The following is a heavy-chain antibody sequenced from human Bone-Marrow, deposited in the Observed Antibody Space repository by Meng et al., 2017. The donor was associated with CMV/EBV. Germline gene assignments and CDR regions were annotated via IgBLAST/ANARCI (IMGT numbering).Heavy chain of an antibody. J-gene: IGHJ6*02. CDR1: GFTSSSYW. CDR2: IKQDVSEK. D-gene: IGHD2-2*01. CDR3: ARGCLVVPAAMGAYSSQYYYGMDV. Sequence: GESLKISCAASGFTSSSYWMSWVRQAPGKGLEWVANIKQDVSEKYYVDSVRGRFTISRDNAENSLYLQMNSLRAEDTAVYYCARGCLVVPAAMGAYSSQYYYGMDVWGQGTTVTVSS. V-gene: IGHV3-7*04.